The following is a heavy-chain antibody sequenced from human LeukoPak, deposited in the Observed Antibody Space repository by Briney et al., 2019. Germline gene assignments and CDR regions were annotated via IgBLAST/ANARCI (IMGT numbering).Heavy chain of an antibody. D-gene: IGHD3-10*01. CDR1: GGSISNYY. CDR3: ARPNGGSGSYYNDRAFDI. J-gene: IGHJ3*02. V-gene: IGHV4-59*08. CDR2: IYYSGST. Sequence: SETLSLTCTVSGGSISNYYWGWIRQPPGKGLEWIGYIYYSGSTNYNPSLKSRVTISVDTSKNQFSLKLGSVTAADTAVYYCARPNGGSGSYYNDRAFDIWGQGTMVTVSS.